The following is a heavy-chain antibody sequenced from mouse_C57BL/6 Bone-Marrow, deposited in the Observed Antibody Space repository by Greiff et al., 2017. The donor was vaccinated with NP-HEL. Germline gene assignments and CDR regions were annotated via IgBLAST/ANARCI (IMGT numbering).Heavy chain of an antibody. CDR2: IYPGSGST. CDR1: GYTFTSYW. Sequence: QVQLQQPGAELVKPGASVKMSCKASGYTFTSYWITWVKQRPGQGLEWIGDIYPGSGSTNYNEKFKSKATLTVDTSSSTAYMQLGSLTSEDSAVYYCARDYYASSPYFFDYWGQGTTLTVSS. V-gene: IGHV1-55*01. J-gene: IGHJ2*01. D-gene: IGHD1-1*01. CDR3: ARDYYASSPYFFDY.